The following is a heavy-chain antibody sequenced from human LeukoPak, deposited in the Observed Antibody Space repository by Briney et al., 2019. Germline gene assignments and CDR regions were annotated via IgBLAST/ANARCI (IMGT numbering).Heavy chain of an antibody. D-gene: IGHD2-21*02. V-gene: IGHV4-39*07. CDR3: ARFGGDYVSGY. Sequence: PSETLSLTCTVSGGSISSSSYYWGWIRQPPGKGLEWIGSIYYSGSTYYNPSLKSRVTISVDTSKNQFSLKLSSVTAADTAVYYCARFGGDYVSGYWGQGTLVTVSS. J-gene: IGHJ4*02. CDR2: IYYSGST. CDR1: GGSISSSSYY.